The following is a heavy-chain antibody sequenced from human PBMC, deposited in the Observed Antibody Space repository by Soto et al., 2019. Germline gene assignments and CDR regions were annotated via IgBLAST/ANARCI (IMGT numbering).Heavy chain of an antibody. V-gene: IGHV4-59*01. J-gene: IGHJ6*03. CDR2: IYYSGST. Sequence: SETLSLTCTVSGGSISSYSWSWIRQPPGKGLEWIGYIYYSGSTNYNPSLKSRVTISVDTSKNQFSLKLSSVTAADTAVYYCARLTVTGTTFYYYYMDVWGKGTTVT. D-gene: IGHD1-7*01. CDR1: GGSISSYS. CDR3: ARLTVTGTTFYYYYMDV.